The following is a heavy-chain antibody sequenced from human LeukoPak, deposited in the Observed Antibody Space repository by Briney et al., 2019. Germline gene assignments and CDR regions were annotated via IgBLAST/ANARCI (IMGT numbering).Heavy chain of an antibody. CDR1: GGSISSYY. J-gene: IGHJ5*02. Sequence: SETLSLTCTVSGGSISSYYWSWIRQPPGKGLEWIGYIYYSGSTNYNPSLKSRVAISVDTSKNQFSLKLSSVTAADTAVYYCARAAGYCSSTSCYDWFDPWGQGTLVTVSS. D-gene: IGHD2-2*03. CDR2: IYYSGST. CDR3: ARAAGYCSSTSCYDWFDP. V-gene: IGHV4-59*01.